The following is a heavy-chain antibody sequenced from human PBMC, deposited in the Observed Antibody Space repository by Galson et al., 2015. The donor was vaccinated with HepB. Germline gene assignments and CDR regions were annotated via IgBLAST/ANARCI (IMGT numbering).Heavy chain of an antibody. CDR2: ISGSGGST. V-gene: IGHV3-23*01. CDR1: GFTFSSYA. CDR3: AKANFLGAGRTYYFDY. D-gene: IGHD3-3*01. J-gene: IGHJ4*02. Sequence: SLRLSCAAPGFTFSSYAMSWVRQAPGKGLEWVSAISGSGGSTYYADSVKGRFTISRDNSKNTLYLQMNSLRAEDTAVYYCAKANFLGAGRTYYFDYWGQGTLVTVSS.